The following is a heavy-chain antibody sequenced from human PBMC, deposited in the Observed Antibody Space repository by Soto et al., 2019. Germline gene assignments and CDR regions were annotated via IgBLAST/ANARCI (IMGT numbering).Heavy chain of an antibody. V-gene: IGHV5-51*01. CDR2: IYPGDSDT. CDR1: GYSFTSYW. CDR3: ARLWSREYYYDSSGYYSPFDY. Sequence: EVQLVQSGAEVKKPGESLKISCKGSGYSFTSYWIGWVRQMPGKGLEWMGIIYPGDSDTRYSPSFQGQVTISADKSISTAYLQWSSLKASDTAMYYCARLWSREYYYDSSGYYSPFDYWGQGTLVTVSS. J-gene: IGHJ4*02. D-gene: IGHD3-22*01.